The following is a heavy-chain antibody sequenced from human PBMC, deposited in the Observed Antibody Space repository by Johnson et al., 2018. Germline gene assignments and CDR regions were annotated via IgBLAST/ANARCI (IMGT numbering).Heavy chain of an antibody. CDR3: AGGLRSAPKAALIQSV. CDR1: GYTFTSYD. V-gene: IGHV1-8*01. CDR2: MNPNSGNT. D-gene: IGHD5-18*01. Sequence: QVQLVQSGAEVKKPGASVKVSCKASGYTFTSYDINWVRQATGQGLEWMGWMNPNSGNTGYAQKFQGRVTMTRNTSISTAYMELSSLRSEETAVYYCAGGLRSAPKAALIQSVWGKGTTVTVSS. J-gene: IGHJ6*04.